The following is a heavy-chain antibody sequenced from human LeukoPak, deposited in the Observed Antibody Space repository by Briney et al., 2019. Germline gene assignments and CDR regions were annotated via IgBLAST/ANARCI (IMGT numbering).Heavy chain of an antibody. D-gene: IGHD6-13*01. CDR2: INTNTGNP. CDR1: GYTFTSYA. CDR3: ASPAAAALYDAFDI. V-gene: IGHV7-4-1*02. J-gene: IGHJ3*02. Sequence: GASVKVSCKASGYTFTSYAMNWVRQAPGQGLEWMGWINTNTGNPTYAQGFTGRFVFSLDTSVSTAYLQISSLKAEDTAVYYCASPAAAALYDAFDIWGQGTMVTVSS.